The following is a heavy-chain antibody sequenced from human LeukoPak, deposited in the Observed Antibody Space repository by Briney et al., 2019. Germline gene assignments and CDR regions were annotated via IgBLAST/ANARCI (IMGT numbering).Heavy chain of an antibody. CDR2: IYYSGST. CDR1: GCSLHRGLLY. CDR3: ASVNYCRGGSNYSPYYYNYMDV. V-gene: IGHV4-31*02. Sequence: TLSLTLSWLGCSLHRGLLYLDWIRQHPGKGLEWIGYIYYSGSTYYNPSLKSRVTISVDTSKTQFSLKLSSVTAAASAVYYCASVNYCRGGSNYSPYYYNYMDVWGKGTTVTVSS. D-gene: IGHD2-15*01. J-gene: IGHJ6*03.